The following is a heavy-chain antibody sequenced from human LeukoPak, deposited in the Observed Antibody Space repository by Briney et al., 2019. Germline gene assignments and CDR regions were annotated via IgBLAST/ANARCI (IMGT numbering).Heavy chain of an antibody. J-gene: IGHJ4*02. CDR2: IKPNSGGT. V-gene: IGHV1-2*02. Sequence: GASVKVSCKASGYTFTDYYIHWVRQAPGQGLEWMGWIKPNSGGTNYAQKFQGRVTMARDPSISTAYMELSRLRSDDTAVYYCARESSLWGSYRYIYYFDYWGQGTLVAVSS. D-gene: IGHD3-16*02. CDR1: GYTFTDYY. CDR3: ARESSLWGSYRYIYYFDY.